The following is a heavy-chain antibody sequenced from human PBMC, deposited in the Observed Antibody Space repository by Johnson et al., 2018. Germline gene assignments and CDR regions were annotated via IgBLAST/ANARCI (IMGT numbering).Heavy chain of an antibody. V-gene: IGHV3-30*18. CDR1: GFTFDDYA. CDR3: AKDRSGSYYGGGAFDT. J-gene: IGHJ3*02. Sequence: QVQLVQSGGGVVQPGRSLRLSCAASGFTFDDYAMHWVRQAPGKGLEWVAVISYDGSNKYYADSVKGRFTISRDNSKNTLYLQMNSLRAEETAVYYCAKDRSGSYYGGGAFDTWGQGTMVTVSS. D-gene: IGHD1-26*01. CDR2: ISYDGSNK.